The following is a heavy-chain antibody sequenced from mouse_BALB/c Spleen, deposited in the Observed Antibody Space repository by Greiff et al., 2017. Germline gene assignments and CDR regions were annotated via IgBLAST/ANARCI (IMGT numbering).Heavy chain of an antibody. CDR2: ILPGSGST. CDR3: ARWGKITTVVEGY. D-gene: IGHD1-1*01. V-gene: IGHV1-9*01. Sequence: QVQLQQSGAELMKPGASVKISCKATGYTFSSYWIEWVKQRPGHGLEWIGEILPGSGSTNYNEKFKGKATFTADTSSNTAYMQLSSLTSEDSAVYYCARWGKITTVVEGYWGQGTTLTVSS. J-gene: IGHJ2*01. CDR1: GYTFSSYW.